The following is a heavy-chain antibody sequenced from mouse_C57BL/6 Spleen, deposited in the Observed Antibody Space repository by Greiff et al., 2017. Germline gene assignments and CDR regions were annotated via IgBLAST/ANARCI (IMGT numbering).Heavy chain of an antibody. V-gene: IGHV1-22*01. CDR1: GYTFTDYN. J-gene: IGHJ1*03. Sequence: EVQLQQSGPELVKPGASVKMSCKASGYTFTDYNMHWVKQSHGKSLEWIGYINPNNGGTSYNQKFKGKATLTVNKSSSTAYMELRSLTSEDSAVYYCAKDYYGSSYGGYFDVWGTGTTVTVSS. CDR3: AKDYYGSSYGGYFDV. CDR2: INPNNGGT. D-gene: IGHD1-1*01.